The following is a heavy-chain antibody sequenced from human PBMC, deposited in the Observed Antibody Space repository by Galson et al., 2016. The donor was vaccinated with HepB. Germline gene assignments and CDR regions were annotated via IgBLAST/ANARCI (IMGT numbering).Heavy chain of an antibody. V-gene: IGHV1-18*01. J-gene: IGHJ6*02. CDR3: AKDPYRSTWYTPNYSYHGLDV. D-gene: IGHD6-13*01. CDR2: ISAYNGNT. Sequence: SVKVSCKASGYTITSYGFSWVRQAPGQGLEWMGWISAYNGNTNYAQKVQGRVTMTTDTTANTAYMELRSLRSDDTAVYYCAKDPYRSTWYTPNYSYHGLDVWGQGTTVTVSS. CDR1: GYTITSYG.